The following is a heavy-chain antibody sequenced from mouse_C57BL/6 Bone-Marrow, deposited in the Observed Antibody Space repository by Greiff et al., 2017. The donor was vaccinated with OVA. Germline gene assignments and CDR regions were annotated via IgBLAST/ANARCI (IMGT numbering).Heavy chain of an antibody. J-gene: IGHJ3*01. CDR3: TGPAQASSWFAY. CDR2: IYPGNSDT. CDR1: GYTFTSYW. Sequence: EVQLQQSGTVLARPGASVKMSCKTSGYTFTSYWMHWVKQRPGQGLEWIGAIYPGNSDTSYNQKFKGKAKLTAVTSASTAYMELSSLTNEDSAVYYCTGPAQASSWFAYWGQGTLVTVSA. V-gene: IGHV1-5*01. D-gene: IGHD3-2*02.